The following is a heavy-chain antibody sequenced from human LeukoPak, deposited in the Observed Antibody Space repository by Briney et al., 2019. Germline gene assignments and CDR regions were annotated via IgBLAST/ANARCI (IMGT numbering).Heavy chain of an antibody. Sequence: GESLKIPCQGSGYSFISYWIVWARQMPGKGREWLGIIYPGDSDTRYSPSFQGQVTVSADKSISTAYLQWTSLKASDSAMYYCARRGMKTIAAANDYWGQGTLVTVSS. D-gene: IGHD6-25*01. V-gene: IGHV5-51*01. CDR3: ARRGMKTIAAANDY. CDR1: GYSFISYW. J-gene: IGHJ4*02. CDR2: IYPGDSDT.